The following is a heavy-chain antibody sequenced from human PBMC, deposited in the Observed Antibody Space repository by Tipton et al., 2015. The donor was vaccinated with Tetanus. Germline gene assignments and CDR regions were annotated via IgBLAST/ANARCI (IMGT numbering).Heavy chain of an antibody. CDR3: ARWVDASGSTNLYAFDI. V-gene: IGHV4-61*01. D-gene: IGHD3-10*01. J-gene: IGHJ3*02. Sequence: TLSLTCSVSGGSVNSGTYYWRWIRQPPGKGLEWLGDIYYGGATQYNPSLSGRVTTSVDTSKNQFSLKMSSVTAADTAVYYCARWVDASGSTNLYAFDIWGQGTTVSVSS. CDR1: GGSVNSGTYY. CDR2: IYYGGAT.